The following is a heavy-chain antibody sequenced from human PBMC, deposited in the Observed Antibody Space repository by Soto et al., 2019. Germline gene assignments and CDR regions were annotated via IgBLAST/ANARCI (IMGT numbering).Heavy chain of an antibody. D-gene: IGHD3-22*01. Sequence: QVQLVESGGGVVQPGRSLRLSCAASGFTFSSYGMHWVRQAPSKGLEWVAVISYDGSNKYYADSVKGRFTISRDNSKNTLYLQMNSLRAEDTAVYYSAKDSITWLVSSGYFPDYWGQGTLVTVSS. V-gene: IGHV3-30*18. CDR3: AKDSITWLVSSGYFPDY. CDR1: GFTFSSYG. CDR2: ISYDGSNK. J-gene: IGHJ4*02.